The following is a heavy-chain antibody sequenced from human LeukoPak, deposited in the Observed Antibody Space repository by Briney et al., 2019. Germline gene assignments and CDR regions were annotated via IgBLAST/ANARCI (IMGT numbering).Heavy chain of an antibody. V-gene: IGHV3-21*01. Sequence: LSLTCAVSGGSISSGGYSWSWVRQAPGKGLEWVSSITSGSVYIYYADSVKGRFTISRDNTKNSLYLQLTSLRAEDTAVYYCARPRTPYYYDSSGYYPGFDVWGQGTVVTVST. CDR2: ITSGSVYI. D-gene: IGHD3-22*01. CDR1: GGSISSGGYS. J-gene: IGHJ3*01. CDR3: ARPRTPYYYDSSGYYPGFDV.